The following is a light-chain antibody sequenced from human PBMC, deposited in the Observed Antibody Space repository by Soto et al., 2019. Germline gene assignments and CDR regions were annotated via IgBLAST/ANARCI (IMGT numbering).Light chain of an antibody. CDR3: AVWDESLSAWV. V-gene: IGLV1-47*01. CDR2: RNN. CDR1: SSNIGNNY. Sequence: QSVLTQPPSASGTPGQRVTISCSGSSSNIGNNYVYWYQQLPGTAPKVLIYRNNQRPSGVPDRFSGSKSGTSASLAISGLRSEDEADYCAVWDESLSAWVLGGGTKVTVL. J-gene: IGLJ3*02.